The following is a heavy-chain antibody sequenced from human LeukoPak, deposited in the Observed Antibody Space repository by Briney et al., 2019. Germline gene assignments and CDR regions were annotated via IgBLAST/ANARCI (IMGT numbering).Heavy chain of an antibody. J-gene: IGHJ4*02. CDR3: ARTRGGGSWYYFDY. V-gene: IGHV2-70*04. CDR1: GFSLSTSGMR. Sequence: SGPALVKPTQTLTLTCTFSGFSLSTSGMRVSWIRQPPGKALEWLARTDWDDDKFYSTSLKTRLTISKDTSKNQVVLTMTNMDPVDTATYYCARTRGGGSWYYFDYWGQGTLVTVSS. D-gene: IGHD6-13*01. CDR2: TDWDDDK.